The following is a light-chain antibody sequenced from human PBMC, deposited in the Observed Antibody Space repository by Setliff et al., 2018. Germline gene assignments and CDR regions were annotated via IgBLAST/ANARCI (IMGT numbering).Light chain of an antibody. CDR2: DVS. Sequence: QSALTQPPSASGSPGQSVPISCTGTSSDVGGYNYVSWYQQHPGKAPKLMIYDVSKRPSGVPDRFSGSKSGNTASLTISGLQAEDEADYYCCSYAGSYTSLYVFGTGTKVTVL. V-gene: IGLV2-11*01. CDR3: CSYAGSYTSLYV. J-gene: IGLJ1*01. CDR1: SSDVGGYNY.